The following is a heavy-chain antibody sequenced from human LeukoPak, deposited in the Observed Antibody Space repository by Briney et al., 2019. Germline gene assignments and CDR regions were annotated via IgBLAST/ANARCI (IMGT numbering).Heavy chain of an antibody. D-gene: IGHD2-2*01. J-gene: IGHJ4*02. CDR1: GYSISSDHF. CDR3: ARGRDSTGWYVVFDY. CDR2: ISHRGSS. Sequence: SETLSLTCGVSGYSISSDHFWGWIRPPPGKGLEGIGTISHRGSSDYNPSLKRRVTISLNTSKKQFSMNLSSVRAPHTAVYYCARGRDSTGWYVVFDYWGQGALVTVSS. V-gene: IGHV4-38-2*01.